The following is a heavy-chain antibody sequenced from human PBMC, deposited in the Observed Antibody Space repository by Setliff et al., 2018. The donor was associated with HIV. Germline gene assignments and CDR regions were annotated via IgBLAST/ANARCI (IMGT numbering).Heavy chain of an antibody. CDR3: SRDSVNYYDSSGYYYYYYYMDV. Sequence: ASESLSLTCTVSGGSISRDNFYWSWIRQHPGKGLEWIGYIDYSGRTYCNPSLKSRVALSVDTSKNPFSLKLSSVTAADTAVYYCSRDSVNYYDSSGYYYYYYYMDVWGRGNTVTVSS. D-gene: IGHD3-22*01. CDR1: GGSISRDNFY. J-gene: IGHJ6*03. CDR2: IDYSGRT. V-gene: IGHV4-31*03.